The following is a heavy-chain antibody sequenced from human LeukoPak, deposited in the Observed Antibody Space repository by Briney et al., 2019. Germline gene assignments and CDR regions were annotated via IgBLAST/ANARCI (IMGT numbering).Heavy chain of an antibody. CDR3: AKDVAADWFGELFHASDY. D-gene: IGHD3-10*01. Sequence: PGGSLRLSCVASGFTFSSYWMSWVRQAPGKGLEWVSAISGSGGSTYYADSVKGRFTISRDNSKNTLYLQMNSLRAEDTAVYYCAKDVAADWFGELFHASDYWGQGTLVTVSS. J-gene: IGHJ4*02. CDR1: GFTFSSYW. CDR2: ISGSGGST. V-gene: IGHV3-23*01.